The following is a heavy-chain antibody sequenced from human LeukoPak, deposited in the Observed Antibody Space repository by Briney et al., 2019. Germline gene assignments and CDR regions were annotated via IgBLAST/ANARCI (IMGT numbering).Heavy chain of an antibody. Sequence: GGSLRLSCAASGFTFSTYSMNWVRQAPGKGLEWVSYISSGSSTIYYADSVKGRFTISRDNAKNSLYLQMNSLRAEDTAVYYCAREYRSSSWYMWDYWGQGTLVTVSS. J-gene: IGHJ4*02. CDR1: GFTFSTYS. CDR2: ISSGSSTI. V-gene: IGHV3-48*01. D-gene: IGHD6-13*01. CDR3: AREYRSSSWYMWDY.